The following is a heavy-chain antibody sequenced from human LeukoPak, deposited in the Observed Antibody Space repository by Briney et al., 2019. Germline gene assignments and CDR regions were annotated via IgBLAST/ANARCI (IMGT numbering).Heavy chain of an antibody. V-gene: IGHV1-69*05. CDR3: ARGAYYYGSGSYPY. D-gene: IGHD3-10*01. Sequence: SVKVSCKASGGTFSSYAISWVRQAPGQGLEWMGGIIPIFGTANYAQKFQGRVTMTRDTSISTAYMELSRLRSDDTAVYYCARGAYYYGSGSYPYWGQGTLVTVSS. J-gene: IGHJ4*02. CDR1: GGTFSSYA. CDR2: IIPIFGTA.